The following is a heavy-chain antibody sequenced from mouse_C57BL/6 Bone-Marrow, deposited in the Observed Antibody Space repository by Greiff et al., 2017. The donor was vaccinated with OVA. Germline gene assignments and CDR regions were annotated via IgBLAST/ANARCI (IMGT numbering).Heavy chain of an antibody. Sequence: QVQLKQSGAELARPGASVKLSCKASGYTFTSYGISWVKQRTGQGLEWIGEIYPRSGNTYYNEKFKGKATLTADKSSSTAYMELRSLTSEDSAVYFCGANWDCAYWGQGTLVTVSA. CDR2: IYPRSGNT. J-gene: IGHJ3*01. V-gene: IGHV1-81*01. CDR1: GYTFTSYG. CDR3: GANWDCAY. D-gene: IGHD4-1*01.